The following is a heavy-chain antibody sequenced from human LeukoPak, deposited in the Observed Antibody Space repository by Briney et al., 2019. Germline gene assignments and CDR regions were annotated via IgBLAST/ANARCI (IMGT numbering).Heavy chain of an antibody. CDR3: ARLRSSRGWFDS. J-gene: IGHJ5*01. D-gene: IGHD6-6*01. V-gene: IGHV4-59*08. Sequence: KPSETLSLTCTVSAGSGSISSYYWSWIRQPPGKGLEWIGYIYYSGSTNYNPSLKSRVTVSVDTSKNQFSLKLSSVTAADTALYYCARLRSSRGWFDSWGQGTLVTVSS. CDR1: AGSGSISSYY. CDR2: IYYSGST.